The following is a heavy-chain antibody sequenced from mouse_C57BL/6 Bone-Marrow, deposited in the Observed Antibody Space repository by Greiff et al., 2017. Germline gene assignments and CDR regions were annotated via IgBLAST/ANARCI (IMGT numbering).Heavy chain of an antibody. V-gene: IGHV1-26*01. CDR1: GYTFTDYY. CDR3: ARRYYDSSYEAY. J-gene: IGHJ3*01. CDR2: INPNNGGT. D-gene: IGHD1-1*01. Sequence: EVQLQQSGPELVKPGASVKISCKASGYTFTDYYMNWVKQSHGKSLEWIGDINPNNGGTSYNQKFKGKATLTVDKSSSTAYMELRSLTSEDSAVYYCARRYYDSSYEAYWGQGTLVTVSA.